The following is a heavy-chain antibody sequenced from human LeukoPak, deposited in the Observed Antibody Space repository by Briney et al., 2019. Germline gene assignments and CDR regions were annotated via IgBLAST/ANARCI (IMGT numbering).Heavy chain of an antibody. Sequence: SETLSLTCTVSGASISSYYWAWLRQPPGKGLEWIGYTYYAGDTYYNPSLRSRVIISLDTSKNQFSLSLNSATAADTAVYYCARERGPNCNKDCLFDPWGQGTLVTVSS. J-gene: IGHJ5*02. CDR2: TYYAGDT. CDR3: ARERGPNCNKDCLFDP. V-gene: IGHV4-59*01. D-gene: IGHD2/OR15-2a*01. CDR1: GASISSYY.